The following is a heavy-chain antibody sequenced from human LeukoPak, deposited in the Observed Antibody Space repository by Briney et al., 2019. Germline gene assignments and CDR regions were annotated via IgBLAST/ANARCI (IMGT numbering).Heavy chain of an antibody. D-gene: IGHD2-15*01. CDR1: GFTVSSNY. V-gene: IGHV3-66*01. CDR2: MYSGGST. J-gene: IGHJ6*02. Sequence: GGSLRLSCAASGFTVSSNYMNWVRQAPGKGLEWVSVMYSGGSTFYGDSVTGRFTISRDNSMNTLYLQMNSLRVDDTAVYYCAREQVVVGRGYYGMDVWGQGTTVTASS. CDR3: AREQVVVGRGYYGMDV.